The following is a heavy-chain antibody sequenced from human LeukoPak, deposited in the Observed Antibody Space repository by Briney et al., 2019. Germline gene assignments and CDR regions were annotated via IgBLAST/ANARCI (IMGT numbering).Heavy chain of an antibody. CDR3: AANSADYNTLGSSYKV. D-gene: IGHD3-10*01. V-gene: IGHV4-39*01. J-gene: IGHJ4*02. Sequence: SETLSLTCTVSGGSISSSSYYWGWIRQPPGKGLEWIGSIYYSGSTYYNPSLKSRVTISVDTSKNQFSLKMNSMTAADTAVFYCAANSADYNTLGSSYKVWGQGLLVTVSS. CDR2: IYYSGST. CDR1: GGSISSSSYY.